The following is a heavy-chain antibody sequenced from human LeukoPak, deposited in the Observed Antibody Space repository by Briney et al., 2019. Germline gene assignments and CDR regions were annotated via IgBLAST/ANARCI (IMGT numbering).Heavy chain of an antibody. CDR2: ITGDGGTT. CDR1: GFTFDDYV. J-gene: IGHJ5*02. Sequence: GGSLRLSCAASGFTFDDYVMHWVRQAPGRGLEWVSLITGDGGTTYYTDSVKGRFTISRDNSKNSLYLQMNSLRTEDTALYYRAKDFGNDNRHCFDPWGQGTLVTVSS. CDR3: AKDFGNDNRHCFDP. V-gene: IGHV3-43*02. D-gene: IGHD1-1*01.